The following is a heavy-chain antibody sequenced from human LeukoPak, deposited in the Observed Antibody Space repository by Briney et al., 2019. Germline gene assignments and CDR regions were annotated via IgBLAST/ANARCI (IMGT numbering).Heavy chain of an antibody. Sequence: GESLKISCKNSGYSFTTYWIAWVRQMPGKGLEWMGIIYPGDSDTRYSPSFQGQVTISADKSISTAYLQWSSLKASDTAMYYCARRLYYYDSSGYGYYFDYWGQGTLVTVSS. CDR1: GYSFTTYW. V-gene: IGHV5-51*01. CDR3: ARRLYYYDSSGYGYYFDY. CDR2: IYPGDSDT. D-gene: IGHD3-22*01. J-gene: IGHJ4*02.